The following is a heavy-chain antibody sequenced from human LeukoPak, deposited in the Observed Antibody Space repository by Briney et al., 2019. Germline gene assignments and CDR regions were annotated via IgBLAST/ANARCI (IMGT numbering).Heavy chain of an antibody. CDR1: GFTFSSYS. CDR2: ISSSGSTI. Sequence: PGGSLRLSCAASGFTFSSYSMNWVRQAPGKGLEWVSSISSSGSTIYYADSVKGRFTISRANAKNSLYLQMNSLRAEDTAVYYCARGDSSGYYFKGPSDFWGQGTLVTVSS. V-gene: IGHV3-48*04. J-gene: IGHJ4*02. CDR3: ARGDSSGYYFKGPSDF. D-gene: IGHD3-22*01.